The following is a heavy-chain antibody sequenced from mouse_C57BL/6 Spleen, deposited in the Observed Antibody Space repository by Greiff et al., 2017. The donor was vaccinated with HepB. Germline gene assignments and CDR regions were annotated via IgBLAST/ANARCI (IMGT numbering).Heavy chain of an antibody. CDR3: AETAQAY. CDR2: ISYDGSN. J-gene: IGHJ3*01. Sequence: ESGPGLVKPSQSLSLTCSVTGYSITNGYYWNWIRQFPGNKLEWMGYISYDGSNNYNPSLKNRISITRDTSKNQFFLKLNSVTTEDTATYYCAETAQAYWGQGTLVTVSA. V-gene: IGHV3-6*01. CDR1: GYSITNGYY. D-gene: IGHD3-2*02.